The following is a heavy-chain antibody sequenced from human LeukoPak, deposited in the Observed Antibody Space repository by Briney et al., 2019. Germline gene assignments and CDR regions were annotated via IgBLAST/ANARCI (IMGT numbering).Heavy chain of an antibody. V-gene: IGHV3-23*01. CDR1: GFTFSSYA. J-gene: IGHJ4*02. CDR3: AKGKYYYGSGSYYYFDY. CDR2: ISGSGGST. D-gene: IGHD3-10*01. Sequence: PGGSLRLSCAASGFTFSSYAMSWVRQAPGKGLEWVSAISGSGGSTYYADSVKGRFTISRDNSKNTLYLQMNSLRAEDTAVYYCAKGKYYYGSGSYYYFDYWGQGTLVTVSS.